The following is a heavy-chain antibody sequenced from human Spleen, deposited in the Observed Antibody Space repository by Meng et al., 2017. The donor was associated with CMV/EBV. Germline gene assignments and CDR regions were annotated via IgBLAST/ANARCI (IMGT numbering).Heavy chain of an antibody. Sequence: VQLQQGGAGLLKPSETLSLTCAVYGGSFSGYYWSWIRQPPGKGLEWIGEINHSGSTNYNPSLKSRVTISVDTSKNQFSLKLSSVTAADTAVYYCARGPQFGWYWGQGTLVTVSS. D-gene: IGHD3-10*01. CDR1: GGSFSGYY. V-gene: IGHV4-34*01. J-gene: IGHJ4*02. CDR2: INHSGST. CDR3: ARGPQFGWY.